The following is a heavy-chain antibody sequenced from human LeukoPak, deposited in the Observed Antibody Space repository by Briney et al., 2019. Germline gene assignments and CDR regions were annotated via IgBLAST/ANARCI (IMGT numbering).Heavy chain of an antibody. V-gene: IGHV1-18*01. J-gene: IGHJ6*02. CDR1: GYTFTSYG. Sequence: ASVKVSCKASGYTFTSYGISWVRQAPGQGLEWMGWISAYNGNTNYAQKLQGRVTMTTDTSTSTAYMELRSLRSDDTAVYYCAREMGYSSGWYDVYYYGMDVWGQGITVTVSS. CDR2: ISAYNGNT. D-gene: IGHD6-19*01. CDR3: AREMGYSSGWYDVYYYGMDV.